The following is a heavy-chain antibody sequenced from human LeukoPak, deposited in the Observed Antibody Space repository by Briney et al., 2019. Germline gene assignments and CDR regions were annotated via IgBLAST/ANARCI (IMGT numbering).Heavy chain of an antibody. Sequence: PGGSLRLSCAASGFTFSSYGMHWVRQAPGKGLEWVAFIRYDGSNKYYADSVKGRFTISRDNSKNTLYLQMNSLRAEDTAVYYCAKDVKLLWFGELFIFDYWGQGTLVTVSS. CDR1: GFTFSSYG. CDR2: IRYDGSNK. D-gene: IGHD3-10*01. J-gene: IGHJ4*02. V-gene: IGHV3-30*02. CDR3: AKDVKLLWFGELFIFDY.